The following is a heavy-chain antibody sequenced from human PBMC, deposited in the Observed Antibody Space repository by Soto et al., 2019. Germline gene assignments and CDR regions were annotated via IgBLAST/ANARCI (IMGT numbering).Heavy chain of an antibody. CDR3: AKSSSSFYYYYYYMDV. CDR1: GFTFSSYA. V-gene: IGHV3-23*01. Sequence: PGGSLRLSCAASGFTFSSYAMSWVRKAPGKGLEWVSAISGSGGSTYYADSVKGRFTISRDNSKNTLYLQMNSLRAEDTAVYYCAKSSSSFYYYYYYMDVWGKGTTVTVSS. J-gene: IGHJ6*03. D-gene: IGHD6-6*01. CDR2: ISGSGGST.